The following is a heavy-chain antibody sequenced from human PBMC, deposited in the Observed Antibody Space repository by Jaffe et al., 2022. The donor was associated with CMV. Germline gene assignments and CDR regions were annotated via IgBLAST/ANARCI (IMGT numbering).Heavy chain of an antibody. Sequence: QVQLVESGGGLVKPGGSLRLSCAASGFTFSDYYMSWIRQAPGKGLEWVSYISSSSSYTNYADSVKGRFTISRDNAKNSLYLQMNSLRAEDTAVYYCAREKAVYGDPGYFDYWGQGTLVTVSS. D-gene: IGHD4-17*01. V-gene: IGHV3-11*06. CDR2: ISSSSSYT. CDR3: AREKAVYGDPGYFDY. CDR1: GFTFSDYY. J-gene: IGHJ4*02.